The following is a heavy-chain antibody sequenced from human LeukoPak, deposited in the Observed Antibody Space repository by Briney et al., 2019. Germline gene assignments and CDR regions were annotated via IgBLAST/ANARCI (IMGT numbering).Heavy chain of an antibody. D-gene: IGHD2-21*01. Sequence: GRSLRLSCAASGFTFSSYAMSWVRQAPGKGLEWVSANSGSGGSTYYADSVKGRFTISRDNSKNTLYLQMNSLRAEDTAVYYCAKEPFNGGEFDYWGQGTLVTVSS. CDR1: GFTFSSYA. J-gene: IGHJ4*02. V-gene: IGHV3-23*01. CDR2: NSGSGGST. CDR3: AKEPFNGGEFDY.